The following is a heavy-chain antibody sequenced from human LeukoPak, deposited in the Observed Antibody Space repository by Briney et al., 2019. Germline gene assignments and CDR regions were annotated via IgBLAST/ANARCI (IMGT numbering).Heavy chain of an antibody. J-gene: IGHJ6*03. CDR1: GVSISSSNSY. CDR3: ARAVTGTTSNYYYYMDV. V-gene: IGHV4-39*07. CDR2: IYYSGNT. Sequence: SETLSLTCTVSGVSISSSNSYWGWIRQPPGKGLEWIGSIYYSGNTYYNASLKSQVSISIDTSKNQFSLRLTSVTAADTAVYYCARAVTGTTSNYYYYMDVWGKGTTVTVSS. D-gene: IGHD1-7*01.